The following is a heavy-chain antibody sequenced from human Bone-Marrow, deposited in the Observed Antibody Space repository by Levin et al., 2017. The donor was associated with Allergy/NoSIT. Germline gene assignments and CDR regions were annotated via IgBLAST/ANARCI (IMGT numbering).Heavy chain of an antibody. J-gene: IGHJ6*02. CDR2: ISTYNGNT. Sequence: GESLKISCKAAGDSLITFGFVWVRQAPGQGLEWMGWISTYNGNTNYAQNFQGRVTMTTDISTMTAYMEVKSLTSDDTAVYYCARAKPQGYHEHYFYGLDVWGQGTTVIVS. V-gene: IGHV1-18*01. CDR1: GDSLITFG. D-gene: IGHD2-15*01. CDR3: ARAKPQGYHEHYFYGLDV.